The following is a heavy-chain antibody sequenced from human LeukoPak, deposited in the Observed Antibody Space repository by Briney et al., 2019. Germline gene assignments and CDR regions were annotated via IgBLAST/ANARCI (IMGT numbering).Heavy chain of an antibody. Sequence: PGGSLRLSCAASGFTFSSYSMNWVRQAPGKGLEWVSYVSSSSTTIYYADSVKGRFTISRDNAKNSLYLRMNSLRAEDTAVYYCATAGGHWGQGTLVTVSS. J-gene: IGHJ4*02. CDR3: ATAGGH. V-gene: IGHV3-48*01. D-gene: IGHD6-19*01. CDR2: VSSSSTTI. CDR1: GFTFSSYS.